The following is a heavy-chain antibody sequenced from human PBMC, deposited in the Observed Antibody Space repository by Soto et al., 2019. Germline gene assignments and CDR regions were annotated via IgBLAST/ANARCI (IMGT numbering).Heavy chain of an antibody. V-gene: IGHV3-23*01. CDR1: GFNFRRFA. Sequence: ELQLLESGGGVVQPGGSLRLSCAASGFNFRRFAMSWVRQAPGKGLEWVSGMSERTGPPLYSDSVKGRFTISRDNSKSALYLEMNSLRPEDTAVYYCAKDQDNTDYCWMFDLWGRGTPVTVSS. CDR3: AKDQDNTDYCWMFDL. CDR2: MSERTGPP. J-gene: IGHJ2*01. D-gene: IGHD4-17*01.